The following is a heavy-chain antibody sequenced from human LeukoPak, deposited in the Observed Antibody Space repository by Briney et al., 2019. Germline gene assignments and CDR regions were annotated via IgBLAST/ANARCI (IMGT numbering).Heavy chain of an antibody. Sequence: GGSLRLSCVASGFTFSNYAMTWVHQAPGKGLEWVSAISGSGGSTYYADSVKGRFTISRDNSKNTLYLQMNSLRAEDTAVYYCAKDGSSGYSYWFDPWGQGTLVTVSS. V-gene: IGHV3-23*01. D-gene: IGHD3-22*01. CDR2: ISGSGGST. CDR3: AKDGSSGYSYWFDP. J-gene: IGHJ5*02. CDR1: GFTFSNYA.